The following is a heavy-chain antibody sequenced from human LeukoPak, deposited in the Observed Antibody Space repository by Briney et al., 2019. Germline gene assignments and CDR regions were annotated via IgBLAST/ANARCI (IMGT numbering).Heavy chain of an antibody. J-gene: IGHJ4*02. CDR1: GFTFSSYA. CDR2: ISGGGGST. CDR3: AKDTSRGPYYDFWSGYKNFDY. D-gene: IGHD3-3*01. Sequence: PGGSLRLSCAASGFTFSSYAMSWVRQAPGKGLEWVSAISGGGGSTYYADSVKGRFTISRDNSKNTLYLQINSLRAEDTAVYYCAKDTSRGPYYDFWSGYKNFDYWGQGTLVTVSS. V-gene: IGHV3-23*01.